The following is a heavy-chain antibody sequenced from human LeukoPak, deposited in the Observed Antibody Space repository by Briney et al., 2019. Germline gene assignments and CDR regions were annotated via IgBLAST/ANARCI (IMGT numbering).Heavy chain of an antibody. CDR1: GXTFNKYW. J-gene: IGHJ4*02. Sequence: PGGSLRLSCVASGXTFNKYWMYWVRQAPGKGLVWVSGINGDGASGSYADSVKGRFTISRDNAKNTLYLEMNNLRAEDTAVYYCARGGYYYDSSGYSYFDYWGQGTLVTVSS. CDR3: ARGGYYYDSSGYSYFDY. D-gene: IGHD3-22*01. CDR2: INGDGASG. V-gene: IGHV3-74*01.